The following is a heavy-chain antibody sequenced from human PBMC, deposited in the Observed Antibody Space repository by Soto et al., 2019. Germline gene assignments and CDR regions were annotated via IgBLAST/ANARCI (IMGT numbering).Heavy chain of an antibody. J-gene: IGHJ4*02. CDR2: INTDGSST. Sequence: EVQLVESGGGLAQPGGSLRLSCAASGFTFSSYWMHWVHQAPGKGLVWVSRINTDGSSTTYADSVKGRFTVSRDNAKNTLYLQMISLRVEDTAVYYCARDGGAAFDYWGQGTVVTVSS. V-gene: IGHV3-74*01. CDR1: GFTFSSYW. D-gene: IGHD1-26*01. CDR3: ARDGGAAFDY.